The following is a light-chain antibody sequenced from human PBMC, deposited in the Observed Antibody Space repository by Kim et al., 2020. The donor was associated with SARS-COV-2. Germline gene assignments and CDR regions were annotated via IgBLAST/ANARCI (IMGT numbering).Light chain of an antibody. CDR1: SLRNYY. Sequence: LGHTVRITCQGDSLRNYYASWYQQKPGQAPVVVIYGKNNRLSGIPDRFSGSTSGNTASLTITGAQAEDEAVYYCNSRDSSTNHLVFGGGTQLTVL. CDR2: GKN. CDR3: NSRDSSTNHLV. J-gene: IGLJ2*01. V-gene: IGLV3-19*01.